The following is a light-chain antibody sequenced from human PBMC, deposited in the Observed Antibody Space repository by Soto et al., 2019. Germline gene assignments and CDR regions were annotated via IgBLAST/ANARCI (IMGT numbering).Light chain of an antibody. CDR1: SSDVGGYNY. CDR3: SSYTSSSTPLYV. J-gene: IGLJ1*01. V-gene: IGLV2-14*01. Sequence: QSALTQPASVSGSPGQSITISCTGTSSDVGGYNYVSWYQQPPGKAPKLMIYEVSNRPSGVSNRFSGSKSGNTASLTISGLQAEDEADYYCSSYTSSSTPLYVFGNGTKVTVL. CDR2: EVS.